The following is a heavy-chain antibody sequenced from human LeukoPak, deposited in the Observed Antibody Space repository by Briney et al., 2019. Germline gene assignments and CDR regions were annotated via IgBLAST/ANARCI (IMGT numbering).Heavy chain of an antibody. J-gene: IGHJ5*02. CDR3: ARDMTPTRAAECWFDP. D-gene: IGHD6-13*01. V-gene: IGHV1-2*02. CDR1: GFIFTGYY. CDR2: INPNTGAT. Sequence: ASVTVSCKPSGFIFTGYYIHWVRQAPGQGLEWMGWINPNTGATYYTDHFQGRVSMTRDTSISTVYMELSSLRSDDTAVYYCARDMTPTRAAECWFDPRGQGTLITVSS.